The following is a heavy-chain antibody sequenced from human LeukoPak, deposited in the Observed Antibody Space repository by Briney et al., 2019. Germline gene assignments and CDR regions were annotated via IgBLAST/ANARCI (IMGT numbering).Heavy chain of an antibody. J-gene: IGHJ6*04. CDR2: INPNSGGT. Sequence: ASVKVSCKASGYTFTGYYMHWVRQAPGQGLEWMGWINPNSGGTNYAQKFQGRVTMTRDTSISTAYMELSRLRSDDTAVYYCARDSGYDYPYYYGMDVWGKGTTVTVSS. D-gene: IGHD5-12*01. CDR3: ARDSGYDYPYYYGMDV. CDR1: GYTFTGYY. V-gene: IGHV1-2*02.